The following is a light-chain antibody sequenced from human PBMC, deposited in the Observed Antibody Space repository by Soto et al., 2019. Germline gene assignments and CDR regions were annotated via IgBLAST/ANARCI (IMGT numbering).Light chain of an antibody. CDR3: QSYDSSLSGSVV. Sequence: QSVLTQPPSVSGAPGQRVTISCTGSSSNIGAGYDVHWYQQLPATAPKLLIYGNSNRPSGVPDRFSGSKSGTSASLAITGRQAEDEADYYCQSYDSSLSGSVVFGGGTKLTVL. V-gene: IGLV1-40*01. CDR2: GNS. CDR1: SSNIGAGYD. J-gene: IGLJ2*01.